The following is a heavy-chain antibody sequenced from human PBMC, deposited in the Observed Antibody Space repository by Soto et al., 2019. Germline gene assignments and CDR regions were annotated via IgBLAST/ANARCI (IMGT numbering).Heavy chain of an antibody. Sequence: GGSLRLSCAASGFTFSSYSMTWVRQAPGKGLEWVALINEDGGQKYYVGSVKGRFIISRDNAKDSVYMQMDSLRAGDTAVYFCARVGRYGWDFDHWGQGTLVTVSS. CDR1: GFTFSSYS. J-gene: IGHJ4*02. CDR3: ARVGRYGWDFDH. D-gene: IGHD5-18*01. CDR2: INEDGGQK. V-gene: IGHV3-7*01.